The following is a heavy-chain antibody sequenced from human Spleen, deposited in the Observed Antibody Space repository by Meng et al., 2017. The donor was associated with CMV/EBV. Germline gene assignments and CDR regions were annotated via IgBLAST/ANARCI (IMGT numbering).Heavy chain of an antibody. Sequence: SLKISCAASGFRFDDYAMNWVRQAPGKGLEWVASISWNSGSILYADSVKGRFTISRDNAKNTLYLQMNSLRAEDTAVYYCARDPVDIVAPHYYGMDVWGQGTTVTVSS. J-gene: IGHJ6*02. D-gene: IGHD5-12*01. CDR3: ARDPVDIVAPHYYGMDV. CDR1: GFRFDDYA. CDR2: ISWNSGSI. V-gene: IGHV3-9*01.